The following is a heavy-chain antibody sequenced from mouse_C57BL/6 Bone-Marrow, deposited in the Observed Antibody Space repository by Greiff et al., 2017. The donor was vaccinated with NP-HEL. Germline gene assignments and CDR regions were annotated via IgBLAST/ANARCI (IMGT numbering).Heavy chain of an antibody. CDR1: GYTFTSYW. D-gene: IGHD2-2*01. CDR2: ILPGSGST. Sequence: QVHVKQPGAELVRPGTSVKLSCKASGYTFTSYWMHWVKQRPGQGLEWIGVILPGSGSTNYNEKFKGKATFTADTSSNTAYMQLSSLTTEDSAIYYCGKWSRRGFDYWGQGTTLTVSS. J-gene: IGHJ2*01. V-gene: IGHV1-9*01. CDR3: GKWSRRGFDY.